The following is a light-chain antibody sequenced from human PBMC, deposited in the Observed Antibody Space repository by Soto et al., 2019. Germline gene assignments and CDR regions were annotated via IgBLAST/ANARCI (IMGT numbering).Light chain of an antibody. Sequence: QSALTQPASVSGSHGQSITISCTGTSSDVGGYKFVSWYQQHPGKVPKLLIYDVSNRPSGVSNRFSGSKSANTASLTISGLQAEDEADYYCSSYASSTAYVFGTGTKLTVL. CDR1: SSDVGGYKF. V-gene: IGLV2-14*01. CDR2: DVS. J-gene: IGLJ1*01. CDR3: SSYASSTAYV.